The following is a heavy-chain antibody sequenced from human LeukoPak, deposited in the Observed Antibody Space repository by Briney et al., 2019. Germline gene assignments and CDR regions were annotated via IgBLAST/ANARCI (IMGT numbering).Heavy chain of an antibody. CDR3: ARGPAVTIFGVVIMSYAFDI. Sequence: SGTLSLTCAVSGGSISSSNWWSWVRQPPGKGLEWIGEIYHSGSTNYNPSLKSRVTISVDTSKNQFSLKLSSVTAADTAVYYCARGPAVTIFGVVIMSYAFDIWGQGTMVTVSS. D-gene: IGHD3-3*01. V-gene: IGHV4-4*02. J-gene: IGHJ3*02. CDR2: IYHSGST. CDR1: GGSISSSNW.